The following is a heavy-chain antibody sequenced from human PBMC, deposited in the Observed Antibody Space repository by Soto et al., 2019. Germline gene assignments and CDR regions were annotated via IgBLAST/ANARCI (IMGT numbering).Heavy chain of an antibody. Sequence: ASVKVSCKASGYTFTGYYMHWVRQAPGQGLEWMGWINPNSGGTNYAQKFQGWVTMTRDTSISTAYMELSRLRSDDTAVYYCARDAGAGYCSGGSCLLFDPWGQGTLVTVSS. V-gene: IGHV1-2*04. CDR1: GYTFTGYY. J-gene: IGHJ5*02. CDR2: INPNSGGT. D-gene: IGHD2-15*01. CDR3: ARDAGAGYCSGGSCLLFDP.